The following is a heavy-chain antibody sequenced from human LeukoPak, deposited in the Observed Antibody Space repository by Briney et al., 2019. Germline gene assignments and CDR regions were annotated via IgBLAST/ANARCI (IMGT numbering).Heavy chain of an antibody. Sequence: GGSLRLSCAASGSTSSSNAMSWVRQAPGKGLEWVSVISGSGGGTHYADSVKGRFTISRDNSKNTLYLQMNSLRAEDTAVYYCANLLGTTTAMDYWGQGTLVTVSS. J-gene: IGHJ4*02. CDR1: GSTSSSNA. CDR3: ANLLGTTTAMDY. D-gene: IGHD1-26*01. CDR2: ISGSGGGT. V-gene: IGHV3-23*01.